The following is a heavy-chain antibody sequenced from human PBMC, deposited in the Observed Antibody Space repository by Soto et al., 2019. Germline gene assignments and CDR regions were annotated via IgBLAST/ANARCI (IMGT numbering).Heavy chain of an antibody. CDR3: ARGEIVGATHPFDY. J-gene: IGHJ4*02. D-gene: IGHD1-26*01. Sequence: GAEGHVSYKSSAGTFSYHAISWLRQAPGQGLEWMGGIIPIFGTANYAQKLQGRVTITADESTSTAYMELSSLRSEDTAVYYCARGEIVGATHPFDYWGQGAVVTVSS. V-gene: IGHV1-69*13. CDR2: IIPIFGTA. CDR1: AGTFSYHA.